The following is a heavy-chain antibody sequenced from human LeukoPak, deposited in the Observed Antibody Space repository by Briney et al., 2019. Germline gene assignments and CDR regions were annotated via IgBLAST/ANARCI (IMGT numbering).Heavy chain of an antibody. CDR1: GVTFRSYW. CDR2: IRTDGTIT. J-gene: IGHJ6*03. Sequence: GGSLRLSCAASGVTFRSYWMHWVRQAPGKGLVWVSRIRTDGTITTYADSVKGRFSISRDNAKNTLYLQVNSLRVEDTAVYYCAREGTGSYMDVWGKGTTVTVSS. D-gene: IGHD1/OR15-1a*01. CDR3: AREGTGSYMDV. V-gene: IGHV3-74*03.